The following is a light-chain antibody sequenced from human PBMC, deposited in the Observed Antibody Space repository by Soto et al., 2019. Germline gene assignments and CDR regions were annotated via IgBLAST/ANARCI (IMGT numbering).Light chain of an antibody. J-gene: IGKJ4*01. CDR2: AAS. Sequence: DIQLTQSPSFLSASVGDRVTITCRASQGISSYLAWYQQKLGKAPKLLIYAASTLQSGVPSRFSGSGSWTEFTLTISSLQPEDFATYYCQQLNSYPFTFGGGTKVEIK. CDR3: QQLNSYPFT. CDR1: QGISSY. V-gene: IGKV1-9*01.